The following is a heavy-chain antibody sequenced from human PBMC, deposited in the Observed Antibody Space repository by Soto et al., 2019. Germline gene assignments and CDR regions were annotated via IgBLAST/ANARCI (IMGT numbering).Heavy chain of an antibody. CDR1: GFTFTSSA. D-gene: IGHD2-15*01. CDR3: AAAVSGVVAATQYYYYMDG. CDR2: IVVGSGNT. J-gene: IGHJ6*03. Sequence: ASVKVSCKASGFTFTSSAMQWVRQARGQRLEWIGWIVVGSGNTNYAQKFQERVTITRDMSTSTAYMELSSLRSEDTAVYYCAAAVSGVVAATQYYYYMDGWGKGTTDTVSS. V-gene: IGHV1-58*02.